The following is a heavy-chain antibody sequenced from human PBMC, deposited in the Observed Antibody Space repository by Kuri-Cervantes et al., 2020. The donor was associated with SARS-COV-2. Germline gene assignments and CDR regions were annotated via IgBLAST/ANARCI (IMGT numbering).Heavy chain of an antibody. CDR3: AKDRVGVQDF. V-gene: IGHV3-30*18. CDR1: GFNFSRTD. J-gene: IGHJ4*02. Sequence: GESLKISRAASGFNFSRTDMHWVRQAPGKGLGWVAVISHDGKNKKCIASGKGRFTISRDNSQNTLYLHMKSLRSEDTAMYYCAKDRVGVQDFWGQGTLVTVSS. CDR2: ISHDGKNK. D-gene: IGHD2-21*01.